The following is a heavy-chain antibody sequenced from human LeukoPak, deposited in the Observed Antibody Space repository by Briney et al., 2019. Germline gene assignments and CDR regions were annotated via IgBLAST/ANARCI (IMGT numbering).Heavy chain of an antibody. V-gene: IGHV3-23*01. J-gene: IGHJ4*02. D-gene: IGHD2-21*02. CDR3: AKVADVTAIRRYYFDY. Sequence: GGSLRLSCAASGFTFSSYAMSWVRQAPGKGLEWVSAISGSGGSTYYADSVKGRFTISRDNSKNTLYLQMNSLRAEDTAVYYCAKVADVTAIRRYYFDYWGQGTLVTVSS. CDR2: ISGSGGST. CDR1: GFTFSSYA.